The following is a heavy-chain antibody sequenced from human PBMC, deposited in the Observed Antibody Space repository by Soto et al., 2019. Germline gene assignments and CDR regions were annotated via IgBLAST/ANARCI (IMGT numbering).Heavy chain of an antibody. J-gene: IGHJ4*02. CDR2: IIPIFGTA. D-gene: IGHD1-26*01. Sequence: GASVKVSCKASGGTFSSYAISWVGQAPGQGLEWMGGIIPIFGTANYAQKFQGRVTITADESTSTAYMELSSLRSEDTAVYYCARGVGGRSGSYYGYWGQGTLVTVSS. CDR1: GGTFSSYA. CDR3: ARGVGGRSGSYYGY. V-gene: IGHV1-69*13.